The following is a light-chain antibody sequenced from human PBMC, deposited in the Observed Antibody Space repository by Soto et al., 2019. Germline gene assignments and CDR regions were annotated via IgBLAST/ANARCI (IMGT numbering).Light chain of an antibody. CDR3: QQYDAFSWT. CDR2: DAS. J-gene: IGKJ1*01. CDR1: QSISTW. V-gene: IGKV1-5*01. Sequence: DIQVTQSPSTLSASVGDRVTITCRASQSISTWLAWYQQKPGKAPKLLIYDASSLESGVPSRFGGGGSGTEFTLTISSLQPDDFAIYYCQQYDAFSWTFGQGTKVDI.